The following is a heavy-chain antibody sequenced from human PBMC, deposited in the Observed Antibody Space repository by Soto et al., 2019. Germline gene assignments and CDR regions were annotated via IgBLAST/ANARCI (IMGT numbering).Heavy chain of an antibody. CDR1: GVTFSDYY. CDR2: IRSRSSYT. V-gene: IGHV3-11*05. CDR3: ARDHGDHDSDYCGMDV. D-gene: IGHD4-17*01. Sequence: QVQLVESGGGLVKPGGSLRLSCAASGVTFSDYYMSWIRQAPGKGLDWVSYIRSRSSYTNYADSVKGRFTISRDNTKNSRYLQMNSLRAEDTAVYYWARDHGDHDSDYCGMDVWGQGTKVTVSS. J-gene: IGHJ6*02.